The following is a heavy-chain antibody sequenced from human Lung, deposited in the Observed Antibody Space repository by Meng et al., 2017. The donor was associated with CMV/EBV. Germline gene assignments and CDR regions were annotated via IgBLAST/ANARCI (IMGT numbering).Heavy chain of an antibody. V-gene: IGHV1-8*01. J-gene: IGHJ6*02. CDR1: GYTFTSYD. CDR3: ARAVYCIGTTCFFCPMDV. D-gene: IGHD2-2*01. CDR2: MNPNSGNT. Sequence: ASVKVSCKASGYTFTSYDISWVRQAPGQGLEWMGWMNPNSGNTDSAQNFQGRVTMTRNTSISTAYMELSSLRSEDTAVYYCARAVYCIGTTCFFCPMDVWGQGTTVTVSS.